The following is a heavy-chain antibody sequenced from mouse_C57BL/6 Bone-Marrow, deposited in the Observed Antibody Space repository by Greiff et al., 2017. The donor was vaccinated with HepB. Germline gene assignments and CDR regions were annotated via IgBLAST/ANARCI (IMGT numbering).Heavy chain of an antibody. CDR3: ATIRYHGAY. Sequence: QLQQSGPGLVAPSQSLSITCTVSGFSLPSYGVDWVRQSPGKGLEWLGVIWGVGSTNYNSALKSRLSISKDNSKSQVFLKMNSLQTDDTAMYYCATIRYHGAYWGQGTLVTVSA. J-gene: IGHJ3*01. D-gene: IGHD2-14*01. CDR2: IWGVGST. CDR1: GFSLPSYG. V-gene: IGHV2-6*01.